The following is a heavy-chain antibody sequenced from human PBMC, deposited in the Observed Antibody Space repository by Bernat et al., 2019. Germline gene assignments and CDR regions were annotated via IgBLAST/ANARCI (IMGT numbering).Heavy chain of an antibody. Sequence: EVQLVESGRDLVQPGRSLRLSCTGSGFTFGNSAMSWFRQAPGKGLEWVGFIRGKAYGETTEYAASVKGRFTISRDDSKSIAYLQMNSLETEDTAVYYCSRAALRYQLTSYYYFGMDVWGQGTTVTVSS. V-gene: IGHV3-49*03. J-gene: IGHJ6*02. CDR2: IRGKAYGETT. CDR3: SRAALRYQLTSYYYFGMDV. D-gene: IGHD2-2*01. CDR1: GFTFGNSA.